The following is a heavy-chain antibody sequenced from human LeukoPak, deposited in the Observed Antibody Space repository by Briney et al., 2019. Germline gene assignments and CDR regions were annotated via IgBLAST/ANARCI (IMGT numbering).Heavy chain of an antibody. CDR2: IYYSGST. D-gene: IGHD2-2*01. V-gene: IGHV4-39*07. CDR1: GGSISSSSYY. CDR3: AGDLGIVVVPAAPDV. Sequence: SETLSLTCTVSGGSISSSSYYWVWIRHPPGKGLEWIGSIYYSGSTYYNPSLKSRVTISLDTAKNQFSMKLSSVTAADTAVYYCAGDLGIVVVPAAPDVWGKGTTVTVSA. J-gene: IGHJ6*04.